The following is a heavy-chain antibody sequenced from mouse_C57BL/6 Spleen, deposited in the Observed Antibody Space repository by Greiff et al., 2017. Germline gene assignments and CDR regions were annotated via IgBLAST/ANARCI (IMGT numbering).Heavy chain of an antibody. CDR3: ARHYYKRGYLDC. CDR1: GFTFSDYG. J-gene: IGHJ2*01. D-gene: IGHD2-12*01. CDR2: ISSGSSTI. Sequence: EVMLVESGGGLVKPGGSLKLSCAASGFTFSDYGMHWVRQAPEKGLEWVAYISSGSSTIYYADTVKGRFTISRDNAKNTLFLQMTSLRSEDTAMYYCARHYYKRGYLDCWGQGTTLTVAS. V-gene: IGHV5-17*01.